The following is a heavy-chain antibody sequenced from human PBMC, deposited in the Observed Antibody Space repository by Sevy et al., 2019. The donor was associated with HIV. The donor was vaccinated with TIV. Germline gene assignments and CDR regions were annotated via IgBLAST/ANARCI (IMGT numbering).Heavy chain of an antibody. J-gene: IGHJ4*02. CDR1: GYTLTRLA. CDR3: ATTKDYYENSGDPFDY. V-gene: IGHV1-24*01. Sequence: ASVKVSCKVSGYTLTRLAMHWVRQAPGKGLEWMGSFDPEDNERIYAQKWQGRFSMTEDTSKDTAYMELGNLRSEDTAMYYCATTKDYYENSGDPFDYWGQGTLVTVSS. CDR2: FDPEDNER. D-gene: IGHD3-22*01.